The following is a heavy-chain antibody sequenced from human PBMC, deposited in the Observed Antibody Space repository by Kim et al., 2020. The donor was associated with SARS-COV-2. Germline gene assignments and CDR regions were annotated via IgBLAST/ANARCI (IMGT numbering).Heavy chain of an antibody. D-gene: IGHD2-21*01. V-gene: IGHV3-7*03. CDR3: ARDTVEHIVVVMGAFDI. Sequence: GGSLRLSCAASGFTFSSYWMSWVRQAPGKGLEWVANIKQDGSEKYYVDSVKGRFTISRDNAKNSLYLQMNSLRAEDTAVYYCARDTVEHIVVVMGAFDIWGQGTMVTVSS. J-gene: IGHJ3*02. CDR2: IKQDGSEK. CDR1: GFTFSSYW.